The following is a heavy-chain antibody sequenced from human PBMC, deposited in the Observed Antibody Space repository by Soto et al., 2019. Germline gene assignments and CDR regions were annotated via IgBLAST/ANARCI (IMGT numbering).Heavy chain of an antibody. CDR2: ISYDGSNK. D-gene: IGHD3-10*01. Sequence: GGSLRLSRAASGFTFSSYGMHWVRQAPGKGLEWVAVISYDGSNKYYADSVKGRFTISRDNSKNTLYLQMNSLRAEDTAVYYCAKEGHYYGSGDLYYFDYWGQGTLVTVSS. CDR3: AKEGHYYGSGDLYYFDY. CDR1: GFTFSSYG. J-gene: IGHJ4*02. V-gene: IGHV3-30*18.